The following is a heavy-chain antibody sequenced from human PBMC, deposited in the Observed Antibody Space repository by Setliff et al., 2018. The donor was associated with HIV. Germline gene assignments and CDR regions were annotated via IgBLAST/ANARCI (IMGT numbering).Heavy chain of an antibody. V-gene: IGHV1-69*13. J-gene: IGHJ4*02. CDR3: TRSHTSKSIDF. CDR1: GGTFTSHI. CDR2: IIPMFGAT. Sequence: SVKVSCKASGGTFTSHIITWVRQAPGQGLEWMGGIIPMFGATNYAQKCQGRVTITADESTSTAYMELDSLRVEDTAVYYCTRSHTSKSIDFWDQGTPVTVPQ.